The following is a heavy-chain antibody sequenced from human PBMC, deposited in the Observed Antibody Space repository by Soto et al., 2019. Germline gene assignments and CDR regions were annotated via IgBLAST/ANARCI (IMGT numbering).Heavy chain of an antibody. V-gene: IGHV3-23*01. CDR2: ISGSGGST. CDR1: GFTFSSYA. Sequence: GGSLRLSCAASGFTFSSYAMIWVLQAPGKGLEWVSAISGSGGSTYYADSVKGRFTISRDNSKNTLYLQMNSLRAEDTAVYYCAKARGLDSSVYYQRSFFDYWGQGTVVTV. CDR3: AKARGLDSSVYYQRSFFDY. D-gene: IGHD3-22*01. J-gene: IGHJ4*02.